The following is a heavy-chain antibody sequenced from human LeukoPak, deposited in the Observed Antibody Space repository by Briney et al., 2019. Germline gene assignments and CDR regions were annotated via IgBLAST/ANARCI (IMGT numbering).Heavy chain of an antibody. CDR3: ARDRYKFDGGAYPALYYYYGMDV. D-gene: IGHD2-21*01. V-gene: IGHV3-21*01. CDR1: GFTFSSHS. J-gene: IGHJ6*02. Sequence: GGSLRLSCAASGFTFSSHSMIWVRQAPGKGLEWGSSISTSSSDLYYADSVKGRFTISRDNAKNSLSLQMNSLRAEDTAVYYCARDRYKFDGGAYPALYYYYGMDVWGQGTTVTVSS. CDR2: ISTSSSDL.